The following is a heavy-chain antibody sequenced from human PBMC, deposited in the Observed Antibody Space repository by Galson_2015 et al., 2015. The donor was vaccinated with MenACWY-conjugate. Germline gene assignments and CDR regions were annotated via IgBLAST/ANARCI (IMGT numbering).Heavy chain of an antibody. V-gene: IGHV5-51*01. CDR2: IYPSDSDT. D-gene: IGHD6-6*01. CDR1: GYRFPNSW. J-gene: IGHJ5*02. Sequence: QSGAEVKKPGESLKISCKASGYRFPNSWLAWVRKMPGKGLEWMGIIYPSDSDTRYSPSFQGQVTISADKSIDTAYLQWSSLKASDTAMYYCARQGSSSSWFDPWGQGTLVTVSS. CDR3: ARQGSSSSWFDP.